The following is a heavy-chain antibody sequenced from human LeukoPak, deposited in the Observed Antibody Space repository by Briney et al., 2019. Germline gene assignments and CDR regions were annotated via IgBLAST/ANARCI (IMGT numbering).Heavy chain of an antibody. Sequence: SETLSLTCTVSGGSISSYYWSWIRQPPGKGLEWIGYIYYSGSTYYNPSLKSRVTISVDTSKNQFSLKLSSVTAADTAVYYCARGVVGTEDYWGQGTLVTVSS. D-gene: IGHD1-26*01. CDR3: ARGVVGTEDY. CDR2: IYYSGST. J-gene: IGHJ4*02. V-gene: IGHV4-59*12. CDR1: GGSISSYY.